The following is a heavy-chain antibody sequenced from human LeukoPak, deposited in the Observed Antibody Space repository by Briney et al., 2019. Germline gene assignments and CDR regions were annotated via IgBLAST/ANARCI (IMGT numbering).Heavy chain of an antibody. CDR1: GFTFRSYA. Sequence: GGSLRLSCAASGFTFRSYAMSWVRQAPGKGLEWVSAISGNGDSTFFADSVKGRFTISRDNSKNTLYLQMNSLRVEDTAVYYCAKDGGGNRGGSDYWGQGTLVTVSS. V-gene: IGHV3-23*01. CDR2: ISGNGDST. J-gene: IGHJ4*02. CDR3: AKDGGGNRGGSDY. D-gene: IGHD2-15*01.